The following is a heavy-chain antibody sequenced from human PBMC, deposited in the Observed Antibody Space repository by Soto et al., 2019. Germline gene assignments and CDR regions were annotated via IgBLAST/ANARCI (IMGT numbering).Heavy chain of an antibody. V-gene: IGHV3-21*01. CDR2: ISSSSSYI. J-gene: IGHJ6*03. CDR1: GFTFSSYS. CDR3: ARGCVEVVAAITYYYYYMDV. D-gene: IGHD2-15*01. Sequence: GGSLRLSCAASGFTFSSYSMNWVRQAPGKGLEWVSSISSSSSYIYYADSVKGRFTISRDNAKNSLYLQMNNLRAEDTAVYYCARGCVEVVAAITYYYYYMDVWGKGTTVTVSS.